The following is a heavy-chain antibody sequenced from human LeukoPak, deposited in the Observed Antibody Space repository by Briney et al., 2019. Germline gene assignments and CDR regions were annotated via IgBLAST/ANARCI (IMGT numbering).Heavy chain of an antibody. J-gene: IGHJ4*02. Sequence: GGSLRVSCAASGCSLSNYWMHWVRHAPGKGLMWVSQISPDGSQTFYADSVKGRFTISRDNAKNTLFLQMDSLRAEDTALYYCVRSLRSADFWGQGTLVTVSS. CDR2: ISPDGSQT. CDR1: GCSLSNYW. V-gene: IGHV3-74*01. CDR3: VRSLRSADF.